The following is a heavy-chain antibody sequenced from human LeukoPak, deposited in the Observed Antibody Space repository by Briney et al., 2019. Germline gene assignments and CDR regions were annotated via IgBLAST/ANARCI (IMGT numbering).Heavy chain of an antibody. CDR1: GFTFSSYW. Sequence: PGGSLTLSCAASGFTFSSYWMHWVRQAPGKGLEWVSLISGDGGSTYYADSVKGRFTISRDNSKNSLYLQMNSLRTEDTALYYCAKDIADNYYDSSGYPSGWGQGTLVTVSS. CDR2: ISGDGGST. V-gene: IGHV3-43*02. CDR3: AKDIADNYYDSSGYPSG. J-gene: IGHJ4*02. D-gene: IGHD3-22*01.